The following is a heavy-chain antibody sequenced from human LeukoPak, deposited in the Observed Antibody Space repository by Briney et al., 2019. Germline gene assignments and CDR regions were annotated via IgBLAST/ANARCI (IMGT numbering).Heavy chain of an antibody. CDR1: GFTVSSNY. D-gene: IGHD3-16*01. V-gene: IGHV3-7*03. CDR3: ARGGGLDV. J-gene: IGHJ6*02. CDR2: INHNGNVN. Sequence: GGSLRLSCVVSGFTVSSNYMSWARQAPGKGLEWVASINHNGNVNYYVDSVKGRFTISRDNAKNSLYPQMSNLRAEDTAVYFCARGGGLDVWGQGATVTVSS.